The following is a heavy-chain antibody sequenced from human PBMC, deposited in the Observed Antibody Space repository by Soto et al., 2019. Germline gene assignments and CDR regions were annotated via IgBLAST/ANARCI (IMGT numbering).Heavy chain of an antibody. CDR3: ARAGLTVTTTRYFLH. CDR1: GYTFTSYG. Sequence: QVQLVQSGAEVKKPGASVKVSCKASGYTFTSYGISWVRQAPGQGLEWMGWISFYNGNTDYAQNLQGRVTMTTDTSTSTAYMELRSRRSDDTAVYYCARAGLTVTTTRYFLHWGQGTLVTVSS. V-gene: IGHV1-18*01. D-gene: IGHD4-17*01. CDR2: ISFYNGNT. J-gene: IGHJ1*01.